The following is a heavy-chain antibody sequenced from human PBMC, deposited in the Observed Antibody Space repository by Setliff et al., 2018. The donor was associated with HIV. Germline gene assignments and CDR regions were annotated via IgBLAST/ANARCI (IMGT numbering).Heavy chain of an antibody. CDR3: ARVFYSRGSGYYKGLDY. V-gene: IGHV1-46*01. Sequence: ASVKVSCKASGYTFTSYYMHWVRQAPGQGLEWMGIINPSGGSTSYAQKFQGRVTMTRDTSTSTVYMELSSLRSEDTALYYCARVFYSRGSGYYKGLDYWGQGTLVTVS. J-gene: IGHJ4*02. CDR1: GYTFTSYY. CDR2: INPSGGST. D-gene: IGHD3-3*01.